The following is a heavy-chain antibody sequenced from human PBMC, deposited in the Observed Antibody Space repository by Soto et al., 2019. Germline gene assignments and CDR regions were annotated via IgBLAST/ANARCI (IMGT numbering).Heavy chain of an antibody. CDR2: IKSKTDGGTT. CDR3: TTINVGSYYYFDY. CDR1: GFIFSTAL. V-gene: IGHV3-15*01. D-gene: IGHD1-26*01. Sequence: GGSLRLSCAAYGFIFSTALMSWVRQATGKGLEWVGRIKSKTDGGTTDYASPVKGRFTISRDDSKNTLYLQMNSLKTEDTAVFYCTTINVGSYYYFDYWGQGTLVTVSS. J-gene: IGHJ4*02.